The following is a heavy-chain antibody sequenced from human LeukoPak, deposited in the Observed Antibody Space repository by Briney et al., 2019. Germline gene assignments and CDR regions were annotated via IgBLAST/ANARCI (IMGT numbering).Heavy chain of an antibody. CDR2: MNPNSGNT. D-gene: IGHD6-13*01. Sequence: ASVKVSCKASGFTFTNYDINWVRQATGQGLEWMGWMNPNSGNTGYAQKFQGRVTMTTDTSTSTAYMELRSLRSDDTAVYYCARENNALAAALDYWGQGTLVTVSS. J-gene: IGHJ4*02. V-gene: IGHV1-8*02. CDR1: GFTFTNYD. CDR3: ARENNALAAALDY.